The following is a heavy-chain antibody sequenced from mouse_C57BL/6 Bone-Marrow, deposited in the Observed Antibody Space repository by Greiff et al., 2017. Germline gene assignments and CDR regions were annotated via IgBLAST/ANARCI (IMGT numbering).Heavy chain of an antibody. Sequence: EVKVVESGGGLVKPGGSLKLSCAASGFTFSSYTMSWVRQTPEKRLQWVAAISGGGGNTYSPDSVTGRFTISRDNDKNILYLQMSSLRSEDTALYYCSRQVTTVLATKYFDVWGTGTTVTVSS. V-gene: IGHV5-9*01. CDR1: GFTFSSYT. CDR3: SRQVTTVLATKYFDV. J-gene: IGHJ1*03. CDR2: ISGGGGNT. D-gene: IGHD1-1*01.